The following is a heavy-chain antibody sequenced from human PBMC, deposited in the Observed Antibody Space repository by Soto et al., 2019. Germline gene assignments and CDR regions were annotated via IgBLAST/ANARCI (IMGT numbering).Heavy chain of an antibody. CDR1: GFSFKSVSYS. V-gene: IGHV4-61*01. Sequence: SDTLSLTCTFSGFSFKSVSYSWSWIRQPPGKGLEWIGYVYHTGRTSYNPSLKSRVSISMDTSKNQFSLNLDSVTAADTAVYFCARDFAYFDSWGQGTLVTVSS. CDR3: ARDFAYFDS. J-gene: IGHJ4*02. CDR2: VYHTGRT. D-gene: IGHD3-3*01.